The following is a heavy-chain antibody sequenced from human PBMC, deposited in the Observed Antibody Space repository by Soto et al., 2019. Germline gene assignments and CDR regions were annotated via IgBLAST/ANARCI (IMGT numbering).Heavy chain of an antibody. J-gene: IGHJ4*02. CDR2: IYYSGST. Sequence: QVQLQESGPGLVKPSQTLSLTCTVSGGSISSGGYYWSWIRQHPGKGLEWIGYIYYSGSTYYNPSLKSRVTISVDTSKNQFSLKLSSVTAADTAVYYCARDSRPVGVATTTSHPGFDYCGQGTLVTVSS. CDR3: ARDSRPVGVATTTSHPGFDY. V-gene: IGHV4-31*03. CDR1: GGSISSGGYY. D-gene: IGHD5-12*01.